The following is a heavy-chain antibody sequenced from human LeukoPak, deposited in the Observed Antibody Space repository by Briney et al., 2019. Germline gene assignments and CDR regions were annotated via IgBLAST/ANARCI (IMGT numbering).Heavy chain of an antibody. Sequence: SVTVSCKASGGTFSSYAISWVRQAPGQGLEWMGRIIPILGIANYAQKFQGRVTITADKSTSTAYMELSSLRSEDTAVYYCATPDAFDIWGQGTMVTVSS. CDR2: IIPILGIA. CDR1: GGTFSSYA. CDR3: ATPDAFDI. V-gene: IGHV1-69*04. J-gene: IGHJ3*02.